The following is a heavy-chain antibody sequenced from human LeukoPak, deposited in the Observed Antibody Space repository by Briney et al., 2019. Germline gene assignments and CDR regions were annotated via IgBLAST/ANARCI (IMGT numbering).Heavy chain of an antibody. CDR2: IYYSGST. Sequence: SETLSLTCTVSGGSISSYYWSWIRQLPGKGLEWIGYIYYSGSTNYNPSLKSRVTISVDTSKNQFSLKLSSVTAADTAVYYCARETSYCSGGSCYRYNWFDPWGQGTLVTVSS. J-gene: IGHJ5*02. CDR3: ARETSYCSGGSCYRYNWFDP. CDR1: GGSISSYY. V-gene: IGHV4-59*08. D-gene: IGHD2-15*01.